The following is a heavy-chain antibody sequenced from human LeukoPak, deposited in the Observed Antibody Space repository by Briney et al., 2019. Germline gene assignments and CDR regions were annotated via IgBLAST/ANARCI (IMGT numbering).Heavy chain of an antibody. CDR2: INHSGST. Sequence: SETLSLTCAVYGGSFSGYYWSWIRQPPGKGLEWIGEINHSGSTNYNPSLKSRVTISVDTSKNQFSLKLSSVTAADTAVYYCARGLLLWFGAKYYFDYWGQGTLVTVSS. CDR1: GGSFSGYY. CDR3: ARGLLLWFGAKYYFDY. V-gene: IGHV4-34*01. J-gene: IGHJ4*02. D-gene: IGHD3-10*01.